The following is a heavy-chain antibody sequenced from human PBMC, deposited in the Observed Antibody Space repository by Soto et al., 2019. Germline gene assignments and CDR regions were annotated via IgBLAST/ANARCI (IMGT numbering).Heavy chain of an antibody. D-gene: IGHD2-15*01. V-gene: IGHV4-38-2*02. CDR3: AREYCSGGSCYETLDS. CDR2: TYHSGSP. J-gene: IGHJ4*02. Sequence: SETLSLTCAVSGYSISSGYYWGWIRQSPGKGLEWIGSTYHSGSPYYNPSLKSRVTISVDTSKNQFSLKLSSVTAADTAVYYCAREYCSGGSCYETLDSWGQGTLVTVSS. CDR1: GYSISSGYY.